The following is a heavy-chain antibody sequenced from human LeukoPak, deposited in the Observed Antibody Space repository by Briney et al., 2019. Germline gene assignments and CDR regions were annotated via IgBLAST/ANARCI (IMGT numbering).Heavy chain of an antibody. CDR2: INPDSGGT. D-gene: IGHD2-8*01. CDR1: GYTFTGYY. CDR3: ARGDIVLMVYAIRAYDYYGMDV. J-gene: IGHJ6*02. Sequence: ASVKVSCKACGYTFTGYYMHWVRQAPGQGLEWMGWINPDSGGTNYAQKFQGRVTMTRDTSISTAYMELSRLRSDDTAVYYCARGDIVLMVYAIRAYDYYGMDVWGQGTTVTVSS. V-gene: IGHV1-2*02.